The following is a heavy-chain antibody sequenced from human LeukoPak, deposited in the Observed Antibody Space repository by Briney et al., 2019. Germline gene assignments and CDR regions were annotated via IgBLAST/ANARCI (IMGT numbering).Heavy chain of an antibody. CDR2: ISVGGRIM. Sequence: GGSLRLSCVASGFTFSSYSFNWVRQAPGKGLEWVSYISVGGRIMSYADSVRGRFTISRDDAKNSIYLQMNSLRAEDTAVYYCAREAGTGERWYFDLWGRGTLVTVSS. V-gene: IGHV3-48*01. CDR3: AREAGTGERWYFDL. D-gene: IGHD7-27*01. J-gene: IGHJ2*01. CDR1: GFTFSSYS.